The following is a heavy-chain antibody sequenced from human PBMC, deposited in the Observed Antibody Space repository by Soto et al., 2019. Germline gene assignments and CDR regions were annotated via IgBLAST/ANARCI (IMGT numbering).Heavy chain of an antibody. CDR1: GFTFSTYA. J-gene: IGHJ5*01. V-gene: IGHV3-23*01. CDR2: IGDSEGETT. CDR3: AKGYCGGGRCYDLDNWFDS. D-gene: IGHD2-15*01. Sequence: EVQLLESGGGLVQPGGSLRLSCAASGFTFSTYAMTWVRQAPGKGPEWVSRIGDSEGETTHYADSVKGRFTISRDNAKNTLYLQMNSLRVEDTAIYYWAKGYCGGGRCYDLDNWFDSWGQGTRVNVSS.